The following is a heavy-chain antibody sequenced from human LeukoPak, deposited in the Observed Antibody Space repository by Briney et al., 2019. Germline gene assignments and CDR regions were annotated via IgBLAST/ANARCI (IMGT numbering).Heavy chain of an antibody. J-gene: IGHJ4*02. CDR2: ISGSGGST. Sequence: SGGSLRLSCAASGFTFSSYAMSWVRQAPGKGLEWVSAISGSGGSTYYADSVKGRFPISRDNAKNTLYLQMNSLRAEDTAVYYCAKARRSACSSTSCYPFDYWGQGTLVTVSS. CDR3: AKARRSACSSTSCYPFDY. CDR1: GFTFSSYA. V-gene: IGHV3-23*01. D-gene: IGHD2-2*01.